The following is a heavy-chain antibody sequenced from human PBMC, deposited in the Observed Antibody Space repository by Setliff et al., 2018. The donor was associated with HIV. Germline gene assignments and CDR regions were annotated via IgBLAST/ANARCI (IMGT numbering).Heavy chain of an antibody. V-gene: IGHV3-48*01. J-gene: IGHJ4*02. Sequence: PGGSLRLSCAASGFSFSNYHMHWVRQAPGRGLEWVSFIGKTGTKYYTDSVKGRFTISRDNAKNSLYLQMNSLRAEDTAIYYCARVLENSGSDYWGQGTLVTVPQ. D-gene: IGHD6-19*01. CDR3: ARVLENSGSDY. CDR2: IGKTGTK. CDR1: GFSFSNYH.